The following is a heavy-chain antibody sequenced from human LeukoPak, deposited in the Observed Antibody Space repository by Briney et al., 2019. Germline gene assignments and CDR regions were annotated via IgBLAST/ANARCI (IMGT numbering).Heavy chain of an antibody. CDR3: AREADRSGWYAGGMDV. J-gene: IGHJ6*03. D-gene: IGHD6-19*01. Sequence: SETLSLTCTVSGGSISSYYWSWIRQPPGKGREWIGYIYYSGSTNYNPSLKSRVTISVDTSKNQFSLKLSSVTAADTAVYYCAREADRSGWYAGGMDVWGKGTTVTVSS. CDR1: GGSISSYY. CDR2: IYYSGST. V-gene: IGHV4-59*01.